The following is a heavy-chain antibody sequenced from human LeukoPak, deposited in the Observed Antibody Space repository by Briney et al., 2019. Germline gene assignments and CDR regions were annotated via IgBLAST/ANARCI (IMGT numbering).Heavy chain of an antibody. Sequence: PGGSLRLSCAASGFTFSIHGMYWVRQAPGKGLEWVAFISHDGNSKYYPNSVRGRFTISRDNSKNTVYLQMNSLRAEDTAVYYCARGDCYGSPKVVAAWGQGTLVPVSS. D-gene: IGHD3-10*01. J-gene: IGHJ5*02. CDR3: ARGDCYGSPKVVAA. V-gene: IGHV3-30*03. CDR2: ISHDGNSK. CDR1: GFTFSIHG.